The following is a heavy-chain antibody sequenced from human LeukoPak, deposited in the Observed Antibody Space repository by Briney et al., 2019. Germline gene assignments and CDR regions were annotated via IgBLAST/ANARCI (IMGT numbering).Heavy chain of an antibody. CDR2: IIPIFGTA. D-gene: IGHD3-3*01. J-gene: IGHJ6*02. CDR3: ARTTYYDFWSGYLHRYGMDV. V-gene: IGHV1-69*01. CDR1: GGTFSSYA. Sequence: SVKVSCKASGGTFSSYAISWVRQAPGQGLEWMGGIIPIFGTANYAQKFQGRVTITADESTSTAYMELSSLRSEDTAVYYCARTTYYDFWSGYLHRYGMDVWGQGTTVTVSS.